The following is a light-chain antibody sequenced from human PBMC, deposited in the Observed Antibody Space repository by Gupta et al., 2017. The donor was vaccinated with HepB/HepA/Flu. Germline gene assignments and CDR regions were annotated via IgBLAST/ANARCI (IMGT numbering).Light chain of an antibody. J-gene: IGLJ2*01. V-gene: IGLV3-25*03. CDR1: PLPKQY. CDR3: QSADSSGTYPVV. Sequence: SYELTQPPSVSVSPGQTAWTTCSGDPLPKQYAYWYQQKPGQAPVPMLYKDSERPSGIPERFSCSSSGTTITLTISGVQAEDEADDYCQSADSSGTYPVVFGGGTKLTVL. CDR2: KDS.